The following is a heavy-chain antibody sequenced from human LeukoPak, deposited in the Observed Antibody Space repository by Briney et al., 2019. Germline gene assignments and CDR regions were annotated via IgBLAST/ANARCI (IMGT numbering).Heavy chain of an antibody. CDR3: GNSRGSYV. Sequence: GGSLRLSCAASGFTFNTYTMNWVSQTPGKGLEWVSSIGSISDYVSYADSAKGRFTISRDNAKNSVYLQMNSLRVEDMGVYYCGNSRGSYVWGQGTLVTVSS. D-gene: IGHD3-16*01. J-gene: IGHJ4*02. CDR2: IGSISDYV. CDR1: GFTFNTYT. V-gene: IGHV3-21*01.